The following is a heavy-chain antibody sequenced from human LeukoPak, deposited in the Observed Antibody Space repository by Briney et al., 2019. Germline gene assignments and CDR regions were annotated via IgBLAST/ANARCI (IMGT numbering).Heavy chain of an antibody. V-gene: IGHV1-2*06. CDR2: INPNSGGT. J-gene: IGHJ3*02. Sequence: ASVKVSCKASGYTFTSYYMHWVRQAPGQGLEWMGRINPNSGGTNYAQKFQGRVTMTRDTSISTAYMELSRLRSDDTAVYYCARDSSGWYLGAFDIWGQGTMVTVSS. D-gene: IGHD6-19*01. CDR3: ARDSSGWYLGAFDI. CDR1: GYTFTSYY.